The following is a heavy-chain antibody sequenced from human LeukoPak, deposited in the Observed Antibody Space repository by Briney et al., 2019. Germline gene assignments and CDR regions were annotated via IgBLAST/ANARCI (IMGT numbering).Heavy chain of an antibody. V-gene: IGHV3-30*02. J-gene: IGHJ4*02. D-gene: IGHD6-19*01. CDR2: IRYDGSNK. CDR3: AKDRKAGYSSGWSFDY. CDR1: GFTFSSYG. Sequence: GTLRLSCAASGFTFSSYGVHWVRQAPGKGLEWVAFIRYDGSNKYYADSVKGRFTISRDNSKNTLYLQMNSLRAEDTAVYYCAKDRKAGYSSGWSFDYWGQGTLVTVSS.